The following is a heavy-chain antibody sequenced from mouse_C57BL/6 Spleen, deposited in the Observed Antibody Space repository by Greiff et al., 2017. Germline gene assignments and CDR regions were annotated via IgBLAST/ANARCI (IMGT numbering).Heavy chain of an antibody. Sequence: QVQLKQPGAELVRPGSSVKLSCKASGYTFTSYWMDWVKQRPGQGLEWIGNIYPSDSETHYNQKFKDKATLTVDKSSSTAYMQLSSLTSEDSAVYYCAGETAQAGAMDYWGQGTSVTVSS. J-gene: IGHJ4*01. CDR3: AGETAQAGAMDY. CDR1: GYTFTSYW. V-gene: IGHV1-61*01. CDR2: IYPSDSET. D-gene: IGHD3-2*02.